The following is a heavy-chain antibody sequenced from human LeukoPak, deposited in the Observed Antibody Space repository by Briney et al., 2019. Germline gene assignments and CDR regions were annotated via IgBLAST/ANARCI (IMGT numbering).Heavy chain of an antibody. CDR2: ISYDGSNK. V-gene: IGHV3-30*03. Sequence: GGSLRPSCAASGFTFSSYGMHWVRQAPGKGLEWVAVISYDGSNKYYADSVKGRFTISRDNSKNTLYLQMNSLRAEDTAVYYCARDLGYSYGRRNDAFDIWGQGTMVTVSS. CDR1: GFTFSSYG. J-gene: IGHJ3*02. CDR3: ARDLGYSYGRRNDAFDI. D-gene: IGHD5-18*01.